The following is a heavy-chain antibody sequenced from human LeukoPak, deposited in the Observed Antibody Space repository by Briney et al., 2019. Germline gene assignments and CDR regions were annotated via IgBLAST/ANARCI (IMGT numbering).Heavy chain of an antibody. Sequence: PSGPLSLTCTVSDDSISDYYRGWIRQPPGKGLEWIGYFYNSGRSTYNPSLKSRVTISADTSKNHFSLKLNSVTTADTAVYYCTRGAGWLIDYWGQGILVTVSS. CDR1: DDSISDYY. V-gene: IGHV4-59*01. CDR3: TRGAGWLIDY. J-gene: IGHJ4*02. D-gene: IGHD3-16*01. CDR2: FYNSGRS.